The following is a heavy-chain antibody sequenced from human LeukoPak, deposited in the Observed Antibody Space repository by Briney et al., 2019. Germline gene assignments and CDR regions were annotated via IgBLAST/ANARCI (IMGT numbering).Heavy chain of an antibody. V-gene: IGHV4-34*01. D-gene: IGHD1-1*01. CDR1: GGSFSGYY. Sequence: PSETLSLTCAVYGGSFSGYYCRWIRRPPAKGLEGIGEIDQSGNTNYNPSPKSQIIISVERSRNQFSLKMTSVTAADTSVYFCGRKGPLHDDIPFMDDWGEGTTVTVSS. J-gene: IGHJ6*03. CDR3: GRKGPLHDDIPFMDD. CDR2: IDQSGNT.